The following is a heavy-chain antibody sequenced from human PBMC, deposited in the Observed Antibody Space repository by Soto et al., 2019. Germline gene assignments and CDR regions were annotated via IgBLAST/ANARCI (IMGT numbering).Heavy chain of an antibody. CDR1: GSTFSSYT. D-gene: IGHD5-12*01. CDR3: TKDGYSSDWDPIDY. CDR2: ISGSGGST. V-gene: IGHV3-23*01. Sequence: PGGSLRLSCAASGSTFSSYTMSWVRQAPGKGLEWVSAISGSGGSTYYADSAKGRFTISRDNSKNTLYLQMNSLGAEDTAVYYCTKDGYSSDWDPIDYWGQGTLVTVSS. J-gene: IGHJ4*02.